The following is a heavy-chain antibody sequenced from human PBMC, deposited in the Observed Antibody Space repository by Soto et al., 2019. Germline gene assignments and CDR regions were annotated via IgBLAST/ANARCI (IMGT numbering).Heavy chain of an antibody. CDR1: GYTFTSYA. CDR3: ARTYCSSTSCYSVYAFDI. J-gene: IGHJ3*02. CDR2: INAGNGNT. V-gene: IGHV1-3*01. Sequence: ASVKVSCKASGYTFTSYAMHWVRQAPGQRLEWMGWINAGNGNTKYSQKFQGRVTITRDASASTAYMELSSLRSEDTAVYYCARTYCSSTSCYSVYAFDIWGQGTMVTVSS. D-gene: IGHD2-2*01.